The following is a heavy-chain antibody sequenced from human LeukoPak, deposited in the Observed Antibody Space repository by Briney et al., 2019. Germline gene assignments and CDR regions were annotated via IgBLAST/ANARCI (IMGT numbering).Heavy chain of an antibody. CDR3: ARAEVSGWLYYFDY. CDR2: INPNSGET. J-gene: IGHJ4*02. D-gene: IGHD6-19*01. CDR1: GYTFTGYY. V-gene: IGHV1-2*06. Sequence: ASVKVSCKASGYTFTGYYMHWVRQAPGQGLEWMGRINPNSGETNYAQKFQGRVTMTRDTSISTAYMELSRLRSDDTAVYYCARAEVSGWLYYFDYCGQGTLVTVSS.